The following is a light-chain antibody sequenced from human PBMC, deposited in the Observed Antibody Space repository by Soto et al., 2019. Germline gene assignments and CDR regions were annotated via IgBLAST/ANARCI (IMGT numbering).Light chain of an antibody. CDR2: EVS. V-gene: IGLV2-14*01. CDR1: SSDVGGYNY. Sequence: QSALTQPASVSGSPGQSITISCTGISSDVGGYNYVSWYQQHPGKAPKLMIYEVSNRPSGVSNRFSGSKSGNTASLTISGLQAEDEADYYCSSYTSSSTLVYVFGTGTKLTVL. J-gene: IGLJ1*01. CDR3: SSYTSSSTLVYV.